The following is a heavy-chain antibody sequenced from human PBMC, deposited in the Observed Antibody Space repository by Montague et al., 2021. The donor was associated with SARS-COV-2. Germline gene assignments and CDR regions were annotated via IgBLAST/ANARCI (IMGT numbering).Heavy chain of an antibody. CDR2: IFHSGIT. CDR1: GGSISSYY. J-gene: IGHJ5*02. D-gene: IGHD1-20*01. Sequence: SETLSLTCSVSGGSISSYYWSWIRQSPGKGLEWIGYIFHSGITDXNPSLKSRVTISVDMSKNQFSLQLSSVTAADSAVYYCARTEYNWNDWFDPWGQGTLVTVSS. CDR3: ARTEYNWNDWFDP. V-gene: IGHV4-59*13.